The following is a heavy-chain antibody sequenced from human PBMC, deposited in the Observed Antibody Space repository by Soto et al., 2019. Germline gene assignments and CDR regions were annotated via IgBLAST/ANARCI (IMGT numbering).Heavy chain of an antibody. CDR3: AKDRNSGLDY. CDR2: ISYDGSNK. V-gene: IGHV3-30*18. Sequence: GGSLRLSCAASGFTFSSYGMHWVRQAPGKGLEWVAVISYDGSNKYYADSVKGRFTISRDNSKNTLYLQMNSLRAEDTAVYYCAKDRNSGLDYWGQGTLVTVSS. J-gene: IGHJ4*02. D-gene: IGHD6-13*01. CDR1: GFTFSSYG.